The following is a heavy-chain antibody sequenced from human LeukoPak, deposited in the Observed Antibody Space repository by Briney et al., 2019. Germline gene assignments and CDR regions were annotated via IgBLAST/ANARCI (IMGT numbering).Heavy chain of an antibody. CDR3: ARGDGISH. CDR1: GFTLRDYN. CDR2: TRNSSVI. Sequence: GGSLRLSCVASGFTLRDYNMTGVRQAPGKGLEWVSSTRNSSVIFYGDSVKGRFSVSRDNAKNSLYLQMNSLRVEDTAMYYCARGDGISHWGQGTLVTVSS. D-gene: IGHD3-9*01. V-gene: IGHV3-69-1*01. J-gene: IGHJ4*02.